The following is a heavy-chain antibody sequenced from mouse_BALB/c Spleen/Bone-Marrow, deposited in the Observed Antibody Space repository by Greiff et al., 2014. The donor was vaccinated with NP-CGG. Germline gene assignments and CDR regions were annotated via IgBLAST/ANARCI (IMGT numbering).Heavy chain of an antibody. J-gene: IGHJ2*01. V-gene: IGHV1S81*02. CDR2: INPSNGRT. CDR3: ARRNGDY. CDR1: GYTFTSYW. Sequence: VQLQQSGAELVKPGASVKLSCKASGYTFTSYWVHWVKQRPGQGLEWIGEINPSNGRTNYNEKFKSKATLTVDKSSSTAYMQLSSLTSEDSAVYYCARRNGDYWGQGTTLTVSS.